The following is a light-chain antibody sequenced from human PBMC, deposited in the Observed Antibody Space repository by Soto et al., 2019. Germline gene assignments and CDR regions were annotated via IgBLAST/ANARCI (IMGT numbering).Light chain of an antibody. Sequence: EIVLTQSPGTLSLSPGERASLSCRASQSVTSSYLAWYQQKPGQAPRLLSYVASNRATGIPDRFSGSGSGTDFTLTINRLEPEDFAVYYCQQYGSSPCTFGQGTKVEIK. V-gene: IGKV3-20*01. J-gene: IGKJ1*01. CDR1: QSVTSSY. CDR2: VAS. CDR3: QQYGSSPCT.